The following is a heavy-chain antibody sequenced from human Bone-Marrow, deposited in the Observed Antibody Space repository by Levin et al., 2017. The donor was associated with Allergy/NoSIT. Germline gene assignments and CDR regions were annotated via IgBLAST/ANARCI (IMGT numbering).Heavy chain of an antibody. CDR3: ARIIVTAGHSGFDY. CDR1: GYTFSTYG. CDR2: INPYNGNT. J-gene: IGHJ4*02. Sequence: GGSLRLSCKSSGYTFSTYGVTWVRQAPGQGLEWMGWINPYNGNTMYAQNFEGRVSMTTDTSTRTAYMEMRSLRSDDTAMYYCARIIVTAGHSGFDYWGQGTLVTVSS. V-gene: IGHV1-18*04. D-gene: IGHD2-8*02.